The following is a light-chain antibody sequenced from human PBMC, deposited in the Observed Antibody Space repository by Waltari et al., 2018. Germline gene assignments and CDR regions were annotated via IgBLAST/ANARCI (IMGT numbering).Light chain of an antibody. J-gene: IGKJ4*01. CDR3: QQYGSSVLT. CDR1: PSVISNS. Sequence: EIVLTQSPGTLSLSPGERATLSCRASPSVISNSVAWYQQKPGQAPSLLIYGASTRATGSPDRFSGSGSRTDFTLTISRLEPEDFAVYYCQQYGSSVLTFGGGTKVEIK. V-gene: IGKV3-20*01. CDR2: GAS.